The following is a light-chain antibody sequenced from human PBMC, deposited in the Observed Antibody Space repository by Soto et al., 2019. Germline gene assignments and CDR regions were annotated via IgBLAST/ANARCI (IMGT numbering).Light chain of an antibody. CDR1: STDIGGYNF. CDR3: SSYTTKDTLV. Sequence: QSALTQPASVSXSPGQSITISCTGTSTDIGGYNFVSWYQQHPGKAPKVMIYEVTNRPSGVSNRFSGSKSGNTASLTISGLQAEDEADYYCSSYTTKDTLVFGGGTKLTVL. J-gene: IGLJ3*02. CDR2: EVT. V-gene: IGLV2-14*01.